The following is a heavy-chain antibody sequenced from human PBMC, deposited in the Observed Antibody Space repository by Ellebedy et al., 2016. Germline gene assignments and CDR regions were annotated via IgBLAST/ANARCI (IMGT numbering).Heavy chain of an antibody. J-gene: IGHJ4*02. Sequence: GESLKISXAASGFTFSSYSMNWVRQAPGKGLEWVSSISSSSSYIYYADSVKGRFTISRDNAKNSLYLQMNSLRAEDTAVYYCAKEFGYSYGSVDYWGQGTLVTVSS. D-gene: IGHD5-18*01. V-gene: IGHV3-21*01. CDR1: GFTFSSYS. CDR3: AKEFGYSYGSVDY. CDR2: ISSSSSYI.